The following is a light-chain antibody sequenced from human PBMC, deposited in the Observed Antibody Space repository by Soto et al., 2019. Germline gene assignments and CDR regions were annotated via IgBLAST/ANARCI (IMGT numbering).Light chain of an antibody. CDR1: QSVSSSY. V-gene: IGKV3-20*01. CDR2: DVS. Sequence: EIVLTQSPGTVSLSPGERATLSCRSNQSVSSSYLAWYQQKPGQAPRLLIYDVSSRATGIPDRFSGSGSGTDFTLTISRLEPEDFAVYYCQQYGSSPTFGQGTKVEIK. CDR3: QQYGSSPT. J-gene: IGKJ1*01.